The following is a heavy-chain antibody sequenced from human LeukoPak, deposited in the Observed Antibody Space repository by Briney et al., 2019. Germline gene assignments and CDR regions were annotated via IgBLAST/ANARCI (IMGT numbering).Heavy chain of an antibody. CDR2: ISSSGSTI. D-gene: IGHD3-22*01. CDR1: VFTYNDYY. V-gene: IGHV3-11*04. Sequence: GVSLRLSYAASVFTYNDYYMSWIRQAPGKGLEGGSYISSSGSTIYYGDTVKGRFTISRDNAKNSLYLQMNSLRAEDTAVYYCARDESGLYYDSSGAPYMDVWGKGTTVTVSS. CDR3: ARDESGLYYDSSGAPYMDV. J-gene: IGHJ6*03.